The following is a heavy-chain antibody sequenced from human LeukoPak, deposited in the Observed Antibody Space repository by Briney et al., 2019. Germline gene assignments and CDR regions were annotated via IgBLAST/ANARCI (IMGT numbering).Heavy chain of an antibody. CDR1: ASTFSSYW. D-gene: IGHD6-19*01. CDR2: MKEDGGEI. CDR3: ARGSTQYSSGWYGLDY. J-gene: IGHJ4*02. V-gene: IGHV3-7*01. Sequence: LGGSLRLSCEASASTFSSYWMSWVRQAPGKGLEWVANMKEDGGEINYVDSVKGRFTISRDNAKNSLFLQMNSLRAEDTAVYYCARGSTQYSSGWYGLDYWGQGTLVTVSS.